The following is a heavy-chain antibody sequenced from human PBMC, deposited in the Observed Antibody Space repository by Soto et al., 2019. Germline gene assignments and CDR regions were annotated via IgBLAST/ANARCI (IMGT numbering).Heavy chain of an antibody. D-gene: IGHD5-18*01. CDR3: ARVKYSPPYYYSDGMDV. CDR2: ISAYNGNT. V-gene: IGHV1-18*01. CDR1: GYTFTSYG. J-gene: IGHJ6*02. Sequence: QVQLVQSGAEVKKPGASVKVSCKASGYTFTSYGISWVRQAPGQGLEWMGWISAYNGNTNYAQKLQGRVTMTTDTSTSTAYMELRSLRSDDTAVYYCARVKYSPPYYYSDGMDVWGQGTTVTVSS.